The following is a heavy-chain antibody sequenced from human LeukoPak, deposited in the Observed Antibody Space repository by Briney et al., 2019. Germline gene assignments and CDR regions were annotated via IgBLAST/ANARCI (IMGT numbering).Heavy chain of an antibody. Sequence: NSSETLSLTCAVYGGSFSGYYWSWIRQPPGKGLEWIGEINHSGSTNYNPSLKSRVTISVDTSKNQFSLKLSSVTAAGTAVYFCARGPYSYDSSGAFDIWGQGTMVTVSS. CDR1: GGSFSGYY. CDR2: INHSGST. D-gene: IGHD3-22*01. V-gene: IGHV4-34*01. J-gene: IGHJ3*02. CDR3: ARGPYSYDSSGAFDI.